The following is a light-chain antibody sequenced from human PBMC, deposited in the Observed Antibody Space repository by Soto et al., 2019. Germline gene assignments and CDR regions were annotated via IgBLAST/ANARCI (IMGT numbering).Light chain of an antibody. CDR2: ATS. Sequence: DIQMTQSPSSLSASVGDRVTITCRASQGINHYLAWFQQKPGKVPKLLIYATSTLQSGVPSRFSGSGFGTDFTLTISSLEPEDFAVYFCQQRSNWPPGVYTFGQGTKLEIK. CDR3: QQRSNWPPGVYT. CDR1: QGINHY. J-gene: IGKJ2*01. V-gene: IGKV1-27*01.